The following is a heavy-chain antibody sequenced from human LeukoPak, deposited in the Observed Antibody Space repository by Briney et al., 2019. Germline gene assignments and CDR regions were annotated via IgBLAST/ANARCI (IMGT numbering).Heavy chain of an antibody. CDR3: AGPLGEAAAFDY. D-gene: IGHD6-25*01. CDR2: IYYSGST. CDR1: GGSISNNSW. Sequence: SETLSLTCAVSGGSISNNSWWSWVRQPPGKGLEWIGEIYYSGSTNYNPSFKSRVTILVDKSKSQFSLNLRSVTAADTAVYYCAGPLGEAAAFDYWGQGTLVTVSS. V-gene: IGHV4-4*02. J-gene: IGHJ4*02.